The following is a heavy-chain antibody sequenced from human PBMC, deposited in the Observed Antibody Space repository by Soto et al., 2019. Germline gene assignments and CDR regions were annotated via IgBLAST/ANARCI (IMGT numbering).Heavy chain of an antibody. Sequence: SETLSLTCAVNGGSFSGYYWTWIRQPPGRGLEWIGEINHSGSTYSNPSLKSRVAISVDTSKNQFSLNLRSVTAADTAVYYCARGITIGAARHKNHFEYLGQGNPGT. CDR3: ARGITIGAARHKNHFEY. V-gene: IGHV4-34*01. D-gene: IGHD3-9*01. J-gene: IGHJ4*02. CDR1: GGSFSGYY. CDR2: INHSGST.